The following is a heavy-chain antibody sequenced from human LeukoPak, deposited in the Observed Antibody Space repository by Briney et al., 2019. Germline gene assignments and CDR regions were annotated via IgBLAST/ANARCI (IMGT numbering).Heavy chain of an antibody. CDR1: GFTVSSNY. D-gene: IGHD3-10*02. CDR3: AELGITMIGGV. V-gene: IGHV3-53*01. CDR2: IYSGGST. J-gene: IGHJ6*04. Sequence: GGSLRLSCAASGFTVSSNYMSWVRKAPGKGLEWVSVIYSGGSTYYADSVKGRFTISRDNSKNTLYLQMNSLRAEDTAVYYCAELGITMIGGVWGKGTTVTISS.